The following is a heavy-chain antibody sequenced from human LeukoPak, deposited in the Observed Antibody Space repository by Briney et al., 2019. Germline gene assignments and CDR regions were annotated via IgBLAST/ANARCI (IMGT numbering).Heavy chain of an antibody. CDR2: FDPEDGET. V-gene: IGHV1-24*01. J-gene: IGHJ4*02. CDR3: ATRHSSWYYFDY. D-gene: IGHD6-13*01. Sequence: ASVKVSCKVSGYTLTELSMHWVRQAPGKGLEWMGGFDPEDGETIYAQKFQGRVTMTEDTSTDTAYMELSSLRSEDTAVYYCATRHSSWYYFDYWGQGTLVTVSS. CDR1: GYTLTELS.